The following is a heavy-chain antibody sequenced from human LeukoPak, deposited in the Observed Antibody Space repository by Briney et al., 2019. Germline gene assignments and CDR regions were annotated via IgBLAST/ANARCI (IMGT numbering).Heavy chain of an antibody. J-gene: IGHJ5*02. D-gene: IGHD2-2*01. CDR2: IYYSGST. V-gene: IGHV4-39*01. CDR1: GGSISSSSYY. Sequence: SETLSLTCTVSGGSISSSSYYWGWIRQPPGKGLEWIGSIYYSGSTYYNPSLKSRVTISVDTSKNQFSLKLSSVTAADTAVYYCARHYRLVNWFDPWGQGTLVTVSS. CDR3: ARHYRLVNWFDP.